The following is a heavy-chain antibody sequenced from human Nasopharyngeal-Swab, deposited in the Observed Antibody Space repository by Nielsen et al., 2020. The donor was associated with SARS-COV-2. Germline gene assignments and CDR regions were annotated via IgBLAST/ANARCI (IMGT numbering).Heavy chain of an antibody. CDR1: GYTFTSYA. CDR2: INAGNGST. D-gene: IGHD3-10*01. V-gene: IGHV1-3*01. CDR3: ARGSMVRGVIEHYYYYYMDV. Sequence: ASVKVSCKASGYTFTSYAMHWVRQAPGQRLEWMGWINAGNGSTKYSQKFQGRVTITRDTSASTAYTELSSLRSEDTAVYYCARGSMVRGVIEHYYYYYMDVWGKGTTVTVSS. J-gene: IGHJ6*03.